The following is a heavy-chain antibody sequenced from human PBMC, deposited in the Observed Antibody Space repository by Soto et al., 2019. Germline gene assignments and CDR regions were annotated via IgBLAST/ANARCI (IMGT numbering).Heavy chain of an antibody. CDR2: IRGFSPYT. D-gene: IGHD3-10*01. J-gene: IGHJ6*02. Sequence: GGSLRLSSVAAGFTCTRYTMSWFRQAPGKGRWWVAAIRGFSPYTFYADSVKGRFTISRDNAKNSLYLKMHSLRAEDTAVYDCASDRGYGAHDYYYNGMEVSGQGHMVTVCS. V-gene: IGHV3-21*01. CDR3: ASDRGYGAHDYYYNGMEV. CDR1: GFTCTRYT.